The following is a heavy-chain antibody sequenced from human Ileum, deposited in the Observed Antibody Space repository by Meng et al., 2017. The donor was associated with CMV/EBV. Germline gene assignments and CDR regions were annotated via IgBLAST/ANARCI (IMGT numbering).Heavy chain of an antibody. CDR2: IKQDGSEK. J-gene: IGHJ4*02. V-gene: IGHV3-7*01. Sequence: GESLKISCAASGFTFSSYWMSWVRQAPGKGLEWVANIKQDGSEKYYVDSVKGRFTISRDNAKNSLYLQMNSLRAEDTAVYYCARVAQRYYDFWSGNDFDYWGQGTRVTGSS. CDR3: ARVAQRYYDFWSGNDFDY. D-gene: IGHD3-3*01. CDR1: GFTFSSYW.